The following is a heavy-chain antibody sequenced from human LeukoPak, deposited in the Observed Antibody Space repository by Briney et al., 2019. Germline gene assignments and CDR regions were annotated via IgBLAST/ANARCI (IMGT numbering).Heavy chain of an antibody. CDR2: IRYDGNDK. Sequence: GGSLRLSCAASGFTFSYYGIHWVRQAPGKGLEWVAFIRYDGNDKYYAKSVKGRFTISRDTSRNTVSLQMNSLRLEDTAVYYCAKGHPRRATNSSYSSSLSPRFDPWGQGTLVTVSS. D-gene: IGHD6-13*01. CDR1: GFTFSYYG. CDR3: AKGHPRRATNSSYSSSLSPRFDP. J-gene: IGHJ5*02. V-gene: IGHV3-30*02.